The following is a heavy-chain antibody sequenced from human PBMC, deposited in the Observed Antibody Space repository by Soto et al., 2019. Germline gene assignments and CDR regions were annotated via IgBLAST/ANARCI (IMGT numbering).Heavy chain of an antibody. CDR3: ARELYGSGSSYYYYYGMDV. D-gene: IGHD3-10*01. Sequence: QVQLQESGPGLVKPSQTLSLTCTVSGGSISSGGYYWSWIRQHPGKGLEWIGYIYYSGSTYYNPSLKSRVTISVDTSKNQFSLKLSSVTAADTAVYYCARELYGSGSSYYYYYGMDVWGQGTTVTVSS. CDR2: IYYSGST. V-gene: IGHV4-31*03. J-gene: IGHJ6*02. CDR1: GGSISSGGYY.